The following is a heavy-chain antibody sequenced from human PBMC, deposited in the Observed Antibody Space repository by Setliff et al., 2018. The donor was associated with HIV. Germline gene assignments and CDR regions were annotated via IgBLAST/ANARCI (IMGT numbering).Heavy chain of an antibody. CDR3: ARGSGSYSLRSMDV. V-gene: IGHV1-18*01. CDR2: ISAYNGNT. CDR1: GGTFSSYV. J-gene: IGHJ6*03. Sequence: ASVKVSCKASGGTFSSYVISWVRQAPGQGLEWMGWISAYNGNTNYAQKVQGRVTMTTDTSTSTSYMELRSLRSDDTAVYYCARGSGSYSLRSMDVWGKGTTVTVSS. D-gene: IGHD1-26*01.